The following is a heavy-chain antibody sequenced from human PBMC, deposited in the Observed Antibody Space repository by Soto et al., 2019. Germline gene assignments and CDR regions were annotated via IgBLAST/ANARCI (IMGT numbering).Heavy chain of an antibody. V-gene: IGHV4-31*02. Sequence: SETLSLTCTVSGGSISSGGYYWSWIRQHPGKGLEWIGYIYYSGSTYYNPSLKSRVTISVDTSKNQFSLKLSSVTAADTAVYYCARGLPHYDSSRFDYWGQGTLVTVSS. CDR2: IYYSGST. CDR1: GGSISSGGYY. CDR3: ARGLPHYDSSRFDY. J-gene: IGHJ4*02. D-gene: IGHD3-22*01.